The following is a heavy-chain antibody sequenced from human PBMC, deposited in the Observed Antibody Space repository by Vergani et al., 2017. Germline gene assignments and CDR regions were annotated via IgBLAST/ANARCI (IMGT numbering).Heavy chain of an antibody. CDR3: ARDPIAVAGTVYDY. CDR2: IYTSGST. J-gene: IGHJ4*02. V-gene: IGHV4-4*07. D-gene: IGHD6-19*01. Sequence: QVQLQESGPGLVKPSQTLSLTCTVSGGSISSYYWSWIRQPAGKGLEWIGRIYTSGSTNYNPSLKSRVTMSVHTSKNQFSLKLSSVTAADTAVYYCARDPIAVAGTVYDYWGQGTLVTVSS. CDR1: GGSISSYY.